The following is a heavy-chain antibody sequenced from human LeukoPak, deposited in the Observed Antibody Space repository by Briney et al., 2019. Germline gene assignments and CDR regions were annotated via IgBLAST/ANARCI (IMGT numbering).Heavy chain of an antibody. J-gene: IGHJ4*02. CDR2: ISGSGGRT. CDR3: ARSGYSGYDYLDY. CDR1: GFTFSSYA. D-gene: IGHD5-12*01. V-gene: IGHV3-23*01. Sequence: GGSLRLSCAASGFTFSSYAMSWVRHAPGKALEWFSGISGSGGRTYYADSVKGRFTISRDNSKNTLYLQMNSLRAEDTAVYYCARSGYSGYDYLDYWGQGTLVTVSS.